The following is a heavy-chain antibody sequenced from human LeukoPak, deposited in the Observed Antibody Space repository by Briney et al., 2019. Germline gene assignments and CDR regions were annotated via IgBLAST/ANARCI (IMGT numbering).Heavy chain of an antibody. CDR3: AYRNNFEY. J-gene: IGHJ4*02. CDR2: IKADGSEK. D-gene: IGHD1-26*01. CDR1: GFSFSGHW. Sequence: GGSLRLSCAASGFSFSGHWRNWVRQPPGKGLEWVANIKADGSEKYYVDSVKGRFTISRDDDKRTVDLQMDNLRAEDTAIYYCAYRNNFEYWGQGALVTVSS. V-gene: IGHV3-7*05.